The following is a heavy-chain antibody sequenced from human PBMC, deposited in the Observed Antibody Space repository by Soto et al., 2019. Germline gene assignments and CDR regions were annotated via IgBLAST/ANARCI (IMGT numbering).Heavy chain of an antibody. CDR1: GGSISSYY. J-gene: IGHJ4*02. Sequence: QVRLQESGPGLVKPSETLSLTCAVSGGSISSYYWSWIRQPPGRGLEWIGDIYYSGNTNYNPSLKSRVTISVDRSKSQFSLEVKSVTAADTAVYYCARALSYHDVLTGRGWVFYFDYWGQGTLVTVPS. D-gene: IGHD3-9*01. CDR2: IYYSGNT. CDR3: ARALSYHDVLTGRGWVFYFDY. V-gene: IGHV4-59*01.